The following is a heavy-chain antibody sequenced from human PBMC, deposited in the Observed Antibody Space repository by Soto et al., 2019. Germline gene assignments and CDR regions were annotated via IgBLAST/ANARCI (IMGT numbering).Heavy chain of an antibody. CDR3: ARLSCSSTSCITPDYYYYGMDV. Sequence: PGESLKISCKGSGYRFTSYGSGWVRQMPGKGLEWMGIIYPGDSDTRYSPSFQGQVTISADKSISTAYLQWSSLKASDTAMYYCARLSCSSTSCITPDYYYYGMDVWGQGTTVTVSS. D-gene: IGHD2-2*01. V-gene: IGHV5-51*01. CDR2: IYPGDSDT. J-gene: IGHJ6*02. CDR1: GYRFTSYG.